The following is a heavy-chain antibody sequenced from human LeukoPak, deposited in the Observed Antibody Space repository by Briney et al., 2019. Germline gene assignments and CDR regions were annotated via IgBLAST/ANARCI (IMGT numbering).Heavy chain of an antibody. Sequence: GGSLRLSCAASGFIFSNYWMSWVRQAPGKGLEWVANIKLDGSDKYYVDSVKGRFTISRDNAKNSLYLQMNSLRAEDTAIYYCTRDFGSIVVVTAIVDWGQGTLVTVSS. CDR3: TRDFGSIVVVTAIVD. V-gene: IGHV3-7*01. CDR2: IKLDGSDK. J-gene: IGHJ4*02. CDR1: GFIFSNYW. D-gene: IGHD2-21*02.